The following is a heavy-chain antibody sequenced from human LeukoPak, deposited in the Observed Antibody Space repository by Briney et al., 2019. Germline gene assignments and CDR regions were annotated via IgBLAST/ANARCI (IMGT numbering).Heavy chain of an antibody. CDR1: GGSISSSNW. D-gene: IGHD1-26*01. Sequence: SETLSLTCAVSGGSISSSNWWSWVRQPPGKGLEWIGEIYHSGSTNYNPSLKSRVTISVDKSKNQFSLKLSSVTAADTAVYYCARGGWELLQTGSGNFDYWGQGTLVTVSS. V-gene: IGHV4-4*02. CDR2: IYHSGST. CDR3: ARGGWELLQTGSGNFDY. J-gene: IGHJ4*02.